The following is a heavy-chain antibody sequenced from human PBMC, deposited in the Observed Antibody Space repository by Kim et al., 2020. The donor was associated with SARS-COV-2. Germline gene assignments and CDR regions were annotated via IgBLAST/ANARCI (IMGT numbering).Heavy chain of an antibody. CDR1: GFTFSRDA. CDR3: AKEVGRWGDYGEFYYYGMDV. Sequence: GGSLRLSCAASGFTFSRDAMHWVRQAPGKGLEWVAIISYDGSDSYYADSVQGRFTISRDNSKKTLYLHMNSLIAEDTAVYYCAKEVGRWGDYGEFYYYGMDVWGQGTTVTVSS. V-gene: IGHV3-30*18. CDR2: ISYDGSDS. J-gene: IGHJ6*02. D-gene: IGHD4-17*01.